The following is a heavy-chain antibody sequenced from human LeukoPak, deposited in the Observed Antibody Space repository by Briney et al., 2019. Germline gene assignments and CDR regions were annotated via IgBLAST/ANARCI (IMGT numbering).Heavy chain of an antibody. CDR2: IYHSGST. CDR1: GGSISTYY. D-gene: IGHD6-6*01. Sequence: SETLSLTCTVSGGSISTYYWNWIRQPPGKGLEWIGYIYHSGSTNYNPSLQSRVTISVDTSKNQFSLNLNSVTAADTAVYYCARGGAARPHFQNWGQGTLVTVSS. J-gene: IGHJ1*01. CDR3: ARGGAARPHFQN. V-gene: IGHV4-59*01.